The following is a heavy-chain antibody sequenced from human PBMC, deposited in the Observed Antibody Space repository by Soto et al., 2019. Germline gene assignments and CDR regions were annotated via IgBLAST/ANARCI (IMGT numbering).Heavy chain of an antibody. CDR1: GGSISSGDYY. Sequence: SEPLSLTCTVSGGSISSGDYYWSWIRQPPGKGLEWIGYIYYSGSTYYNPSLKSRVTISVDTSKNQFSLKLSSVTAADTAVYYCARDAGTRDINWFDPWGQGTLVTVSS. J-gene: IGHJ5*02. CDR3: ARDAGTRDINWFDP. D-gene: IGHD6-13*01. V-gene: IGHV4-30-4*01. CDR2: IYYSGST.